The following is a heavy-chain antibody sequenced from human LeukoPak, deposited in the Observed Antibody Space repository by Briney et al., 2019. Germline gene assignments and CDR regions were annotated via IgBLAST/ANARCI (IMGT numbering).Heavy chain of an antibody. V-gene: IGHV4-38-2*02. Sequence: KTSETLSLTCTVSGYSISSGYYWGWIRQPPGKGLEWIGSIYHSGSTYYNPSLKSRVTISVDTSKNQFSLKLSSVTAADTAVYYCARDLNGGRMSWFDPWGQGTLVTVSS. J-gene: IGHJ5*02. CDR3: ARDLNGGRMSWFDP. CDR1: GYSISSGYY. CDR2: IYHSGST. D-gene: IGHD3-16*01.